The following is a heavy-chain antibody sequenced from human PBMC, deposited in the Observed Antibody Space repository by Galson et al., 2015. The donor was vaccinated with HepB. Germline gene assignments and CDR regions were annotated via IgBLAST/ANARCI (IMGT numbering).Heavy chain of an antibody. V-gene: IGHV3-15*01. Sequence: SLRLSCAASGFTFSNAWMSWVRQAPGKGLEWVGRIKSKSDDGTTDYAAPVKGRFTISRDESKNALYLQMNSLKTEDTAVYYCTRARPIDYWGQGTLVTVSS. J-gene: IGHJ4*02. CDR1: GFTFSNAW. CDR3: TRARPIDY. CDR2: IKSKSDDGTT.